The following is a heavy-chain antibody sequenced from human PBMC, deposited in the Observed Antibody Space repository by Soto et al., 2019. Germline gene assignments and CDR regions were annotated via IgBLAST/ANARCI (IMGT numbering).Heavy chain of an antibody. V-gene: IGHV4-34*01. CDR1: GGSFSGYY. CDR2: INHSGST. Sequence: QVQLQQWGAGLLKPSETLSLTCAVYGGSFSGYYWSWIRQPPGKGLEWIGEINHSGSTNYNPSLKSRVTISVDTSKNQCSLKLSSVTAADTAVYYCARELRLRYFDHFDYWGQGTLVTVSS. J-gene: IGHJ4*02. CDR3: ARELRLRYFDHFDY. D-gene: IGHD3-9*01.